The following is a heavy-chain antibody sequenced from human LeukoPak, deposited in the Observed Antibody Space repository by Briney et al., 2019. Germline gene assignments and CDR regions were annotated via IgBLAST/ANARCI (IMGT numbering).Heavy chain of an antibody. D-gene: IGHD3-22*01. CDR2: INPNSGGT. J-gene: IGHJ4*02. CDR3: ARGVTYYYDSSGYQFDY. Sequence: YTFXXXYMXWVRQAPGQRLEWMGWINPNSGGTNYAQKFQGRVTMTRDTSISTAYMELSRLRSDDTAVYYCARGVTYYYDSSGYQFDYWGQGTLVTVSS. CDR1: YTFXXXY. V-gene: IGHV1-2*02.